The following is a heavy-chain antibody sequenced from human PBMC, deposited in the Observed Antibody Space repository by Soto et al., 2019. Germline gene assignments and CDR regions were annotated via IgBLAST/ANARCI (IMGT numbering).Heavy chain of an antibody. CDR1: GDSVSSNSAA. D-gene: IGHD6-25*01. Sequence: KQSQTLSLTCAISGDSVSSNSAAWNWIRQSPSRGLEWLGRTYYRSKWYNDYAVSVKSRITINPDTSKNQFSLQLNSVTPEDTAVYYCARAGARINYYYYYYMDVWGKGTTVTVSS. V-gene: IGHV6-1*01. CDR2: TYYRSKWYN. CDR3: ARAGARINYYYYYYMDV. J-gene: IGHJ6*03.